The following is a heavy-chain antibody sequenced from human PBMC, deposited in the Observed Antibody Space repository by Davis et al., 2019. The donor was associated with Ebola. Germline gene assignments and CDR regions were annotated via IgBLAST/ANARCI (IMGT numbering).Heavy chain of an antibody. CDR2: IKSKTDGGTT. V-gene: IGHV3-15*01. CDR1: GFTFSNAW. Sequence: GESLKISCAASGFTFSNAWMSWVRQAPGKGLEWVGRIKSKTDGGTTDYAAPVKGRFTISRDDSKSIAYLQMNSLKTKDTAVYYCTSLAATVYYYYGMDVWGQGTTVTVSS. J-gene: IGHJ6*02. CDR3: TSLAATVYYYYGMDV. D-gene: IGHD2-15*01.